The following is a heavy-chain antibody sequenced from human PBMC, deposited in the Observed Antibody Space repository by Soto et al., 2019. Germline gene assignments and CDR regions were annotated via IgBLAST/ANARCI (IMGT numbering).Heavy chain of an antibody. CDR3: ARFTYYYDSSGYHYFDY. CDR2: IYYSGST. CDR1: GGSISSSSYY. D-gene: IGHD3-22*01. J-gene: IGHJ4*02. V-gene: IGHV4-39*01. Sequence: PSETLSLTCTVSGGSISSSSYYWGWIRQPPGKGLEWIGSIYYSGSTYYNPSLKSRVTISVDTSKNQFSLKLSSVTAADTAVYYCARFTYYYDSSGYHYFDYWGQGTLVTVPQ.